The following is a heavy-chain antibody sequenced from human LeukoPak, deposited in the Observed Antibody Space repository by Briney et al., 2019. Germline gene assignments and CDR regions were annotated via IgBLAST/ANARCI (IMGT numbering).Heavy chain of an antibody. CDR3: ARVGGDIVVVPAARRPAPYFDY. V-gene: IGHV4-34*01. J-gene: IGHJ4*02. D-gene: IGHD2-2*01. CDR1: GGSFSGNY. CDR2: IYYSGST. Sequence: SETLSLTCAVYGGSFSGNYWSWIRQPPGKGVEGIGEIYYSGSTNYNPSLKSRVTISVDTSKTQFSLKLSSVTAADTAVYYCARVGGDIVVVPAARRPAPYFDYWGQGDLVTVSS.